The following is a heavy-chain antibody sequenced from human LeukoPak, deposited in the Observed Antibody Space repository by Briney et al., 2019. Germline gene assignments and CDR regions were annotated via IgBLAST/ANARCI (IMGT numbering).Heavy chain of an antibody. D-gene: IGHD6-19*01. CDR1: GFTFSTYA. J-gene: IGHJ6*02. CDR2: ISGSGDNT. Sequence: SGGSLRLSCAAFGFTFSTYAMTWVRQAPGKGLEWVSTISGSGDNTYYTDSVKGRFTISRDNSKNTLYLQMNSLRVEDTAVYYCATRQYSSGYYGMDVWGQGTTVTVSS. V-gene: IGHV3-23*01. CDR3: ATRQYSSGYYGMDV.